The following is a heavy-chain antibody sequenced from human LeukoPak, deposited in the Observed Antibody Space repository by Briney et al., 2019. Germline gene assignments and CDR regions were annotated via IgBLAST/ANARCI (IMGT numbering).Heavy chain of an antibody. Sequence: SVKVSCKASGGTFSSYAISWVRQAPGQGLEWMGGIIPIFGTANYAQKFQGRVTITADKSTSTAYMELSSLRSEDTAVYYCPRGGITMVRGVIITPGGYVYWGQGTLVTVSS. CDR2: IIPIFGTA. V-gene: IGHV1-69*06. CDR1: GGTFSSYA. CDR3: PRGGITMVRGVIITPGGYVY. D-gene: IGHD3-10*01. J-gene: IGHJ4*02.